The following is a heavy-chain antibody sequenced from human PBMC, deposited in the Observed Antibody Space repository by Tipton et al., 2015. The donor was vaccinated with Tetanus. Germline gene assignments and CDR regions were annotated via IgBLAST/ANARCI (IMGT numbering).Heavy chain of an antibody. J-gene: IGHJ3*02. D-gene: IGHD3-10*01. CDR1: GGSISSSTYY. CDR2: IYYSGNT. Sequence: GLVKPSETLSLTCTVSGGSISSSTYYWGWIRQPPGKGLEWIGSIYYSGNTYYNPALKSRVTISLATSENQFSLTLSSVTAADTAVYYCARGGLLWFGELSDAFDIWGQGTMVTVSS. CDR3: ARGGLLWFGELSDAFDI. V-gene: IGHV4-39*07.